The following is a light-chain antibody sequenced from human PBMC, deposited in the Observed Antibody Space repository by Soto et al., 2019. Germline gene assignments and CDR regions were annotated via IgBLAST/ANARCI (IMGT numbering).Light chain of an antibody. CDR2: DAS. V-gene: IGKV1-33*01. CDR1: QDISNY. Sequence: DIQMTQSPSSLSASVGDRVTITCQASQDISNYLNWYQQKPGKAPKLLIYDASNLETGVPSRFSGSGSGTDFTFTISSLQPEDIATYYCQQYIGLTFGGGTKVDIK. J-gene: IGKJ4*01. CDR3: QQYIGLT.